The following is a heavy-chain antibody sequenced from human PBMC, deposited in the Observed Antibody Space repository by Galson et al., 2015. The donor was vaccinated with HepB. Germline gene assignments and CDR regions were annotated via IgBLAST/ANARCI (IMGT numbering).Heavy chain of an antibody. V-gene: IGHV1-69*13. D-gene: IGHD5-24*01. CDR2: IIPIIGKT. J-gene: IGHJ3*02. Sequence: SVKVSCKASGGSFSRYTFTWVRQVPGEGLEWMGGIIPIIGKTNYAQKFQGRVTIIADESTRTVYMELRSLTSDDTAVYYCARGERRDDYNIPDDACDIWGQGTLVTVSS. CDR1: GGSFSRYT. CDR3: ARGERRDDYNIPDDACDI.